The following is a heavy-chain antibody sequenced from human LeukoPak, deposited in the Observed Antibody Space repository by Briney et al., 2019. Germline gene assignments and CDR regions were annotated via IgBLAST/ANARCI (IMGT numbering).Heavy chain of an antibody. D-gene: IGHD3-9*01. CDR3: ARRRYFDLDAFDI. J-gene: IGHJ3*02. Sequence: GASVKVSCKASGYTFTIYGISWVRQAPGQGLEWMGWINPNSGGTNYAQKFQGRVTMTRDTSISTAYMELSRLRSDDTAVYYCARRRYFDLDAFDIWGQGTMVTVSS. CDR2: INPNSGGT. CDR1: GYTFTIYG. V-gene: IGHV1-2*02.